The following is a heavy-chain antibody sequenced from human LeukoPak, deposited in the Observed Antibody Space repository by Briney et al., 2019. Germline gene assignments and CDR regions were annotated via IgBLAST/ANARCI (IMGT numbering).Heavy chain of an antibody. CDR1: GYTFTSYY. V-gene: IGHV1-46*01. D-gene: IGHD3-10*01. CDR2: INPSGGST. Sequence: RASVKVSCKASGYTFTSYYMHWVRQAPGQGLEWMGIINPSGGSTSYAQKFQGRVTMTRDTSTSTVYMELSSLRSEDTAVYYCARDKKIRVVWFGELFHPPDYWGQGTLVTVSS. J-gene: IGHJ4*02. CDR3: ARDKKIRVVWFGELFHPPDY.